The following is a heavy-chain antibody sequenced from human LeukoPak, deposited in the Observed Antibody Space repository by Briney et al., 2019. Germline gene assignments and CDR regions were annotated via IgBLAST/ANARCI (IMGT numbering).Heavy chain of an antibody. D-gene: IGHD3-22*01. V-gene: IGHV4-39*01. CDR1: GGSLSSSSYY. CDR2: IYYSGST. J-gene: IGHJ5*02. CDR3: ARSKDYYDSSGYHRNNWFDP. Sequence: SETLSLTCTVSGGSLSSSSYYWGWIRQPPGNGLAWHGSIYYSGSTYYNPSLKSRVTISVDTSTNQYSLKLSSVTAADTAVYYCARSKDYYDSSGYHRNNWFDPWGQGTLVTVSS.